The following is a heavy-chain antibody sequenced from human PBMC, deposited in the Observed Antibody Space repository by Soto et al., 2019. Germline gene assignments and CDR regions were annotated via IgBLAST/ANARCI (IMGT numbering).Heavy chain of an antibody. Sequence: ASVKVSCKASGYTFTGYYMHWVRQAPGQGLEWMGWINPNSGGTNYAQKFQGRVTMTRDTSISTAYMELSRLRSDDTAVYYCARGSVATTIGSVYYWGQGTLVTVSS. CDR1: GYTFTGYY. CDR3: ARGSVATTIGSVYY. V-gene: IGHV1-2*02. CDR2: INPNSGGT. J-gene: IGHJ4*02. D-gene: IGHD5-12*01.